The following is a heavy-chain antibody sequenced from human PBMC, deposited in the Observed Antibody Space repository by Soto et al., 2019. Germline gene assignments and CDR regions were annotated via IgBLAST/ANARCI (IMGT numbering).Heavy chain of an antibody. CDR1: GFTFSSYA. CDR2: ISGSGGSA. CDR3: AKAPLKSVQVDRLYHFDH. D-gene: IGHD2-8*01. Sequence: GGSLRLSCAASGFTFSSYAMSWVRQAPGKGLEWVSAISGSGGSAYYADSVKGRFTISRDNSKNTLYLQMNSLRAEDTAVFYCAKAPLKSVQVDRLYHFDHWGPGTLVTVSS. V-gene: IGHV3-23*01. J-gene: IGHJ4*02.